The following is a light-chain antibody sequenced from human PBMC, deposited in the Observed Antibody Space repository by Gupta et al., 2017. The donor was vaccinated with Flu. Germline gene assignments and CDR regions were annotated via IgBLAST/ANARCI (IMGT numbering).Light chain of an antibody. CDR1: KLGDES. CDR2: QNT. Sequence: PGQTASISCYGDKLGDESVYWYQQGPGHNPMMYIYQNTKRRAGIPVPGSGSDSGDTVTMTRIGAEAEDESDYYCHTWNSSARGVFGGGTKLTVL. CDR3: HTWNSSARGV. J-gene: IGLJ3*02. V-gene: IGLV3-1*01.